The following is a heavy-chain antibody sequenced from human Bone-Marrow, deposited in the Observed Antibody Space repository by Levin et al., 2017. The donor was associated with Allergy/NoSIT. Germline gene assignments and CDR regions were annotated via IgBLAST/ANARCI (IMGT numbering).Heavy chain of an antibody. CDR2: MNPKSGNT. CDR3: ARGGSKTGKFDP. V-gene: IGHV1-8*01. CDR1: GFTFTAHD. D-gene: IGHD1-1*01. Sequence: ASVKVSCKASGFTFTAHDIHWVRQATGQGLEWLGWMNPKSGNTGYAQKFRGRVNMTRNSSKTTAYMEVISLRSEDTAVYYCARGGSKTGKFDPWGQGTLVTVYS. J-gene: IGHJ5*02.